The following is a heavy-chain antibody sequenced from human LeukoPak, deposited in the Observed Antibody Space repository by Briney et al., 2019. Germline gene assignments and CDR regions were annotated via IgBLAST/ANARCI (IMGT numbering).Heavy chain of an antibody. D-gene: IGHD3-10*01. CDR1: GGSISSSNW. CDR2: IYHSGST. CDR3: ATIYVLLWFGESRGAFDI. J-gene: IGHJ3*02. Sequence: PSETLSLTCAVSGGSISSSNWWSWVRQPPGEGLWCIGEIYHSGSTNYNPSLKSRVTISVDKSKNQFSLKLSSVTAADTAVYYCATIYVLLWFGESRGAFDIWGQGTMVTVSS. V-gene: IGHV4-4*02.